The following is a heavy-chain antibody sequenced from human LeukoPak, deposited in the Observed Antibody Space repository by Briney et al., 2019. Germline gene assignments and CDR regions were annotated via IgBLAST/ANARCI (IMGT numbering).Heavy chain of an antibody. CDR1: GFTFSSYG. J-gene: IGHJ4*02. D-gene: IGHD3-3*01. Sequence: GGSLRLSCAASGFTFSSYGMHWVRQAPGKGLEWVSSISANGGETHYADSVKGRFTISRDNSKNTLYLQINNPRVEDTAVYYCAKRYYDFPLDYWGQGTLVTVSS. CDR3: AKRYYDFPLDY. CDR2: ISANGGET. V-gene: IGHV3-23*01.